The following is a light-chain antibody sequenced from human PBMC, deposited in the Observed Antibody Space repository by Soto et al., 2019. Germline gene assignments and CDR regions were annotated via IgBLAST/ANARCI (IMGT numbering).Light chain of an antibody. CDR1: SSNIGSDY. J-gene: IGLJ1*01. CDR2: RNN. Sequence: QSVLTQPPSASGTPGQRVTISCSGSSSNIGSDYVYWYQQFPGTAPKLLIYRNNQRPSGVPDRSSGSKSGTSASLAISGLRSEDEADYYCAAWDDSLSGYVFGTGTKLTVL. V-gene: IGLV1-47*01. CDR3: AAWDDSLSGYV.